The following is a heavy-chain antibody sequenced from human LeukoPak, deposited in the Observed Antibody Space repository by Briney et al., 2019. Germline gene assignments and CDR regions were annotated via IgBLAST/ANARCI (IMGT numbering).Heavy chain of an antibody. Sequence: SETLSLTCTVSGGSISSAPYYWSWIRQRPGKGLEWMGYISHSGNTYYNPSLKSRLNISADTSRNQFSLKLRSVTAADTALYFCAREGYYYDSSGPIDYWGQGTRVTVSS. V-gene: IGHV4-31*03. D-gene: IGHD3-22*01. CDR2: ISHSGNT. CDR3: AREGYYYDSSGPIDY. CDR1: GGSISSAPYY. J-gene: IGHJ4*02.